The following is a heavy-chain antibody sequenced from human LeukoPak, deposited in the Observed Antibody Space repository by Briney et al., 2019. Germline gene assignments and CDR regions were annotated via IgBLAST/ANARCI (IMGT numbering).Heavy chain of an antibody. CDR1: GFSLSTYW. J-gene: IGHJ4*02. CDR3: GRFGYVAGVDL. Sequence: GGSLRLSCAASGFSLSTYWVTWVRQAPGTGLEWVANISPSGTETYYVEPVKGRFTISRDNAKNLVYLQMNSLRAEDSAVYHCGRFGYVAGVDLWGQGTLATVSS. V-gene: IGHV3-7*01. D-gene: IGHD6-19*01. CDR2: ISPSGTET.